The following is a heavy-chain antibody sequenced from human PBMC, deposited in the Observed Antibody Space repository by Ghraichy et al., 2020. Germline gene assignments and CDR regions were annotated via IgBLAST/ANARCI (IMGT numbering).Heavy chain of an antibody. J-gene: IGHJ4*02. Sequence: GGSLRLSCAASGFTFSSYSMNWVRQAPGKGLEWVSSISSSSSYIYYADSVKGRFTISRDNAKKSLYLQMNSLRGEDTAVYYCARDAKSVYSSSWFDYWGQGTLVTVSS. CDR2: ISSSSSYI. CDR1: GFTFSSYS. V-gene: IGHV3-21*01. CDR3: ARDAKSVYSSSWFDY. D-gene: IGHD6-13*01.